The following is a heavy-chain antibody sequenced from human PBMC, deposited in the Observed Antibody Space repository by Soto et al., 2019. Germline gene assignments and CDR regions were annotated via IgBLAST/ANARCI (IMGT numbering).Heavy chain of an antibody. D-gene: IGHD3-3*01. CDR3: ARALLRFLEGLPH. J-gene: IGHJ4*02. CDR1: GGSVSSGSYY. Sequence: SETLSLTCTVSGGSVSSGSYYWSWIRQPPGKGLEWIGYIYYSGSTNYNPSLKSRVTISVDTSKNQFSLKLSSVTAADTAVYYGARALLRFLEGLPHWGQGTLVTVSS. V-gene: IGHV4-61*01. CDR2: IYYSGST.